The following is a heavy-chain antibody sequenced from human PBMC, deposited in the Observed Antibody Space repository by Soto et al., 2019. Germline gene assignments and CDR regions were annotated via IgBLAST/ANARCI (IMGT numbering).Heavy chain of an antibody. D-gene: IGHD2-2*01. J-gene: IGHJ6*02. CDR1: GYTFTSYG. Sequence: ASVKVSCKASGYTFTSYGISWVRQAPGQGLEWMGWISAYNGNTNYAQKLQGRVTMTTDTSTSTAYMELRSLRSDDTAVYYRSSSSSTSCYQSGIGYYYYYGMDVWGQGTTVTVSS. V-gene: IGHV1-18*04. CDR3: SSSSSTSCYQSGIGYYYYYGMDV. CDR2: ISAYNGNT.